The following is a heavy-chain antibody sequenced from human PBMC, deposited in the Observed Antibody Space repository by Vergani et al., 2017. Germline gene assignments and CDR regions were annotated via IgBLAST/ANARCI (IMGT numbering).Heavy chain of an antibody. V-gene: IGHV4-59*08. CDR2: IYYSGST. CDR3: ARVSYFDRGGDY. CDR1: GFTVSSNY. J-gene: IGHJ4*02. Sequence: VQVVETGGGLVQPGGSLRLSCAASGFTVSSNYMSWVRQAPGKGLEWIGYIYYSGSTYYNPSLKSRVTISVDTSKNQFSLKLSSVTAADTAVYYCARVSYFDRGGDYWGQGTLVTVSS. D-gene: IGHD3-9*01.